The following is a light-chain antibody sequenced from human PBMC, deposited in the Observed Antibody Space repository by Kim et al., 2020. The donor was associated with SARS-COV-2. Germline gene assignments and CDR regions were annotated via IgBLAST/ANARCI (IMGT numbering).Light chain of an antibody. V-gene: IGKV3-11*01. CDR2: DAS. Sequence: LSPGERATPSCRASQSVSSYLAWYQQKPGQAPRLLIYDASNRATGIPARFSGSGSGTDFTLTISSLEPEDFAVYYCQQRSNWPLTFGGGTKVDIK. CDR3: QQRSNWPLT. CDR1: QSVSSY. J-gene: IGKJ4*01.